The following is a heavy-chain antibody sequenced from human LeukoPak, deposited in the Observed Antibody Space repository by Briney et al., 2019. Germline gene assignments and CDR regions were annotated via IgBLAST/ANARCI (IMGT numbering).Heavy chain of an antibody. Sequence: GGSLRLSCAASGFTFSSYSMNWVRQAPGKGLEWGSSISSSSSYIYYADSVKGRFTISRDNAKKSLFLQMNSLRAEDTAVYYCARVPMVQGVNVDPCDYWGQGNLVTVSS. CDR2: ISSSSSYI. D-gene: IGHD3-10*01. J-gene: IGHJ4*02. CDR1: GFTFSSYS. V-gene: IGHV3-21*01. CDR3: ARVPMVQGVNVDPCDY.